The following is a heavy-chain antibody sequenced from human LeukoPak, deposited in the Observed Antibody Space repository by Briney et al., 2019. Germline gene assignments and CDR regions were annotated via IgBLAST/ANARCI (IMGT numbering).Heavy chain of an antibody. D-gene: IGHD6-13*01. CDR1: GFTFSSYS. J-gene: IGHJ4*02. CDR2: ISPSSNCI. V-gene: IGHV3-21*01. Sequence: GGSLRLSCAASGFTFSSYSMNWVSQAPGKGLEWGSSISPSSNCIYYADSLKGRFTISRDNTKNSSYLQLNSLRAADTATYYCARELSTSGWYALDYWGQGTLVTVSP. CDR3: ARELSTSGWYALDY.